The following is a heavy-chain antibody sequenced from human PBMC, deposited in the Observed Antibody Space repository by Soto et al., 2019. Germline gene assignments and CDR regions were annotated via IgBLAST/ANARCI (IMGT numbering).Heavy chain of an antibody. CDR2: IIPIFGTA. D-gene: IGHD6-19*01. V-gene: IGHV1-69*01. J-gene: IGHJ6*02. Sequence: QVQLVQSGAEVKKPGSSVKVSCKASGGTFGSYAISWVRQAPGQGLEWMGGIIPIFGTANYAQKFQGRVTITADESTSTAYMELSSLRSEDTAVYYCARSPAGIGYYYYGMDVWGQGTTVTVSS. CDR1: GGTFGSYA. CDR3: ARSPAGIGYYYYGMDV.